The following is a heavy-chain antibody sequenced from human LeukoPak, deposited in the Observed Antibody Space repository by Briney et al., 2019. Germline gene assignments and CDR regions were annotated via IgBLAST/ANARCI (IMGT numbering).Heavy chain of an antibody. CDR1: GFTFSSYA. CDR2: ISGSGGST. Sequence: GGSLILSCAASGFTFSSYAMSWVRQAPGKGLEWVSAISGSGGSTYYADSVKGRFTISRDNSKNTLYLQMNSLRAEGTAVYYCAKTVVVAALFHDYWGQEPWSPSPQ. CDR3: AKTVVVAALFHDY. J-gene: IGHJ4*01. D-gene: IGHD2-15*01. V-gene: IGHV3-23*01.